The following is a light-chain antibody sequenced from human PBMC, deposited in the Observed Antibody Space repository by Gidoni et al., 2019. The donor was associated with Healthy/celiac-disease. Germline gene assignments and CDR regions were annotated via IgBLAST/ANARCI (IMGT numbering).Light chain of an antibody. J-gene: IGKJ3*01. CDR3: QQRSNWPPLFT. CDR1: QSVSSY. V-gene: IGKV3-11*01. Sequence: DIVLTHSPATLSLSPGERATLSCRASQSVSSYLAWYQQKPGQAPRLLIYDAANRATGIPARVSGSGSGTDLTLTISSLEPEDYAVYYCQQRSNWPPLFTFGPGTKVDIK. CDR2: DAA.